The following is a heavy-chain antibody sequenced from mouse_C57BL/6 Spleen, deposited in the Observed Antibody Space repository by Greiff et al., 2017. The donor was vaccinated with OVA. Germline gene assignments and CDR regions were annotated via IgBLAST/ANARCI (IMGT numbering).Heavy chain of an antibody. Sequence: EVQLQQSGPELVKPGASVKMSCKASGYTFTDYNMHWVKQSHGKSLEWIGYINPKNGGTSYNQKFKGKATLTVNKSSSTAYMALRSLTSEDAAGYYCARGRVAYYGSFWCADWGKGTLVTAAA. D-gene: IGHD1-1*01. CDR2: INPKNGGT. CDR1: GYTFTDYN. J-gene: IGHJ3*01. CDR3: ARGRVAYYGSFWCAD. V-gene: IGHV1-22*01.